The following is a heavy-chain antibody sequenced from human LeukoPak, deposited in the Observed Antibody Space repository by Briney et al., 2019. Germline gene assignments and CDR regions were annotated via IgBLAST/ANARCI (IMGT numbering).Heavy chain of an antibody. Sequence: PGGSLRLSCAASGFTFSSYAMSWVRQAPGKGLEWVSGLSGSGGSPNYANSVKGRFTISRDNSKNTLYLQMNSLRAEDTAVYYCANALGGGNTWYYFDCWGQGTLVTVSS. J-gene: IGHJ4*02. D-gene: IGHD6-13*01. V-gene: IGHV3-23*01. CDR2: LSGSGGSP. CDR1: GFTFSSYA. CDR3: ANALGGGNTWYYFDC.